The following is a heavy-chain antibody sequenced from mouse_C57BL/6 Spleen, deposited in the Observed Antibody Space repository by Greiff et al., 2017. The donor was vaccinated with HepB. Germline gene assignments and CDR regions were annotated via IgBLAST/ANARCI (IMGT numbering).Heavy chain of an antibody. Sequence: EVQLVESGEGLVKPGGSLKLSCAASGFTFSSYAMSWVRQTPEKRLEWVAYISSGGDYIYYADTVKGRFTISRDNARNTLYLQMSSLKSEDTAMYYCTRVPLYYYAMDYWGQGTSVTVSS. CDR1: GFTFSSYA. CDR3: TRVPLYYYAMDY. V-gene: IGHV5-9-1*02. J-gene: IGHJ4*01. CDR2: ISSGGDYI.